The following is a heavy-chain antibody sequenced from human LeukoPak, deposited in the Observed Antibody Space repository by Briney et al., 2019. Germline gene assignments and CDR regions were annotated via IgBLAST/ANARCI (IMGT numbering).Heavy chain of an antibody. CDR1: GFTFSTYT. D-gene: IGHD2-2*01. CDR3: ARVPAAMRGAFDI. CDR2: ISSGSRDI. V-gene: IGHV3-21*01. Sequence: PGGSLRLSCAASGFTFSTYTMNWVRQAPGKGLEWVSSISSGSRDIYYADSVKGRFTISRDNAKNSLYLQMNSLRAEDTTVYYCARVPAAMRGAFDIWGQGTMVTVSS. J-gene: IGHJ3*02.